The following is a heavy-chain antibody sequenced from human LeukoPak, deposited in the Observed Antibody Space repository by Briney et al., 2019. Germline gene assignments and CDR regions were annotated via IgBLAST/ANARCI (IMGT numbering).Heavy chain of an antibody. CDR3: ARERGMVRGTTDLDY. CDR1: GFTFSSYS. CDR2: ISSISSSST. Sequence: PGGSLRLSCAASGFTFSSYSMNWVRQAPGKGLEWVSYISSISSSSTYYADSVKGRFTISRDNAKNSLYLQMNSLRAEDTAVYYCARERGMVRGTTDLDYWGQGTLVTVSS. D-gene: IGHD3-10*01. J-gene: IGHJ4*02. V-gene: IGHV3-48*04.